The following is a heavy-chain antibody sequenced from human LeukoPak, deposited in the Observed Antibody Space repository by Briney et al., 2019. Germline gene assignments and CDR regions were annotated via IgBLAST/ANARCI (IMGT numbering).Heavy chain of an antibody. V-gene: IGHV1-69*13. CDR1: GGTFSSYA. CDR3: ARLRPEGAAGSPDY. Sequence: SVTVSRKSSGGTFSSYAISWVRQAPGQGLEWMGGIIPIFGTANYAQKFQGRVTITADESTSTAYMGLSSLRSEDTAVYYCARLRPEGAAGSPDYWGQGTLVTVSS. D-gene: IGHD6-13*01. CDR2: IIPIFGTA. J-gene: IGHJ4*02.